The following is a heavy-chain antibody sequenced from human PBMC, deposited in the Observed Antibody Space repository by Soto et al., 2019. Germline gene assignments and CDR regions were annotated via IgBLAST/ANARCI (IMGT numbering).Heavy chain of an antibody. CDR3: ARDRGYCSGGSCYLDAFDI. J-gene: IGHJ3*02. CDR1: GGSISSYY. CDR2: IYYSGST. Sequence: ETLSLTCTVSGGSISSYYWSWIRQPPGKGLEWIGYIYYSGSTNHNPSLKSRVTISVDTSKNQFSLKLSSVTAADTAVYYCARDRGYCSGGSCYLDAFDIWGQGTMVTVSS. D-gene: IGHD2-15*01. V-gene: IGHV4-59*01.